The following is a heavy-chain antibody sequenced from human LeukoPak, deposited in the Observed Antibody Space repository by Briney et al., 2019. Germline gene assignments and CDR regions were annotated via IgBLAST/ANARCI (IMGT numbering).Heavy chain of an antibody. CDR3: AKDTVYYYDSSGYY. CDR1: GFTFSSYA. D-gene: IGHD3-22*01. CDR2: ISGSGGST. V-gene: IGHV3-23*01. Sequence: PGGSLRLSCAASGFTFSSYAMSWVRQAPGKGLEWASTISGSGGSTYYADSVKGRFTISRDNSKNTLYLQMNSLRAEDTAVYYCAKDTVYYYDSSGYYWGQGTLVTVSS. J-gene: IGHJ4*02.